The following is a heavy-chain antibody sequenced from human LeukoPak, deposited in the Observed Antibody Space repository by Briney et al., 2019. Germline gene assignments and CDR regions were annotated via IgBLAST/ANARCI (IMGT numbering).Heavy chain of an antibody. Sequence: GASVKVSCKASGYTFTGYYMHWVRQAPGQGLEWMGWINSNSGGTNYAQKFQGRVTMTRDTSISTVYMELSRLRSDDTAVYYCAEAVGSFYLFDQWGQGTWSPSPQ. CDR3: AEAVGSFYLFDQ. CDR2: INSNSGGT. D-gene: IGHD3-10*01. V-gene: IGHV1-2*02. J-gene: IGHJ4*02. CDR1: GYTFTGYY.